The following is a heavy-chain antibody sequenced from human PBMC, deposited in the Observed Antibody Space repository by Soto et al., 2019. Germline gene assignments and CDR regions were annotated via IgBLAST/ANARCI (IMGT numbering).Heavy chain of an antibody. V-gene: IGHV3-30-3*01. D-gene: IGHD4-17*01. CDR2: ISYDGSNK. CDR1: GFTFSSYA. J-gene: IGHJ4*02. Sequence: QVQLVESGGGVVQPGRSLRLSCAASGFTFSSYAMHWVRQAPGKGLEWVAVISYDGSNKYYADSVKGQFTISRDNSKNTLYLQMNSLRAEDTAVYYCARENDYGDYGFDYWGQGTLVTVSS. CDR3: ARENDYGDYGFDY.